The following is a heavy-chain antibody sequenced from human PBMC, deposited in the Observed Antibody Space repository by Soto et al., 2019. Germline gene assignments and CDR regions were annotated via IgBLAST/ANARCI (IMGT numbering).Heavy chain of an antibody. J-gene: IGHJ6*02. CDR3: GRVTIFGVVGYYYYGMDV. V-gene: IGHV4-59*01. CDR1: GGSISSYY. Sequence: SETLSLTCTVSGGSISSYYWSWIRQPPGKGLEWIGYIYYSGRTNYNPSLKSRVTISVDTSKNQFYLKLSSVTAADTAVYYCGRVTIFGVVGYYYYGMDVWGQGTTVTSP. D-gene: IGHD3-3*01. CDR2: IYYSGRT.